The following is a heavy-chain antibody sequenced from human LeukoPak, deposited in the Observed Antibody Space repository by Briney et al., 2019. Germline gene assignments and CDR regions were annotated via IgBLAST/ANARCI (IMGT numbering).Heavy chain of an antibody. D-gene: IGHD1-26*01. V-gene: IGHV1-2*02. Sequence: ASVKVSCKASGYTFTGYYMHWVRQAPGQGLEWMGWINPNSGGTNYAQKFQGRVTMTRDTSTDTAYMELSSLRSEDTAVYYCATLTYSGSSSWFDPWGQGTLVTVSS. CDR3: ATLTYSGSSSWFDP. CDR1: GYTFTGYY. CDR2: INPNSGGT. J-gene: IGHJ5*02.